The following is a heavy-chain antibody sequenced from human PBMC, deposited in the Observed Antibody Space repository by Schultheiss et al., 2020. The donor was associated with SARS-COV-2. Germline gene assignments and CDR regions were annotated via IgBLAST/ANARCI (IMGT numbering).Heavy chain of an antibody. CDR1: GFTFSSYW. J-gene: IGHJ4*02. Sequence: GGSLRLSCAASGFTFSSYWMHWVRQAPGKGLVWVSRINSDGSSTSYADSVKGRFTISRDNAKNTLYLQMNSLRAEDTAVYYCARDVRSGSYYRNYFDYWGQGTLVTVSS. CDR2: INSDGSST. CDR3: ARDVRSGSYYRNYFDY. D-gene: IGHD1-26*01. V-gene: IGHV3-74*01.